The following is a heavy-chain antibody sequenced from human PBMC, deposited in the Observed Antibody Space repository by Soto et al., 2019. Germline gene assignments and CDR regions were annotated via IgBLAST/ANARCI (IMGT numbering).Heavy chain of an antibody. CDR3: ARPDTFGGVVGPANI. V-gene: IGHV5-51*01. Sequence: GESLKISCKGSGYSFTSYWIGWVRQMPGKGLEWMGIIYPGDSDTRYSPSFQGQVTISADKSISTAYLQWSSLKASDTAMYYCARPDTFGGVVGPANIWGQGTMVTVSS. J-gene: IGHJ3*02. D-gene: IGHD3-16*01. CDR1: GYSFTSYW. CDR2: IYPGDSDT.